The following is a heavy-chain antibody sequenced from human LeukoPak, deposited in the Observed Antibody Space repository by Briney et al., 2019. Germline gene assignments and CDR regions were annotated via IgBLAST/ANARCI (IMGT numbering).Heavy chain of an antibody. CDR2: ISAYKGDT. CDR3: AKELHDFWSWYLYYYMDV. D-gene: IGHD3-3*01. V-gene: IGHV1-18*01. Sequence: ASVKVSCKASGYNFNTYGINWVRQAPGQGLEWMGWISAYKGDTNYAQKFQGRVTMTTDTSTSTAYMELRSLRSDDSAVYYCAKELHDFWSWYLYYYMDVLGKGTTVTVSS. CDR1: GYNFNTYG. J-gene: IGHJ6*03.